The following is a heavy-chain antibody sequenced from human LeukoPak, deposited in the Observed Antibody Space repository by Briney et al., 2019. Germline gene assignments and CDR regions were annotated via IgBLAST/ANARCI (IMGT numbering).Heavy chain of an antibody. CDR2: ISSSGSTI. J-gene: IGHJ4*02. D-gene: IGHD2-2*01. Sequence: PGGSLRLSCAASGFTFSDYYMSWIRQAPGKGLEWVSYISSSGSTIYYADSVKGRFTISRDNAKNSLYLQMNSLRAEDTAVYYCLAGEGGLYCSSTSCPLFDYWGQGTLVTVSS. CDR1: GFTFSDYY. V-gene: IGHV3-11*01. CDR3: LAGEGGLYCSSTSCPLFDY.